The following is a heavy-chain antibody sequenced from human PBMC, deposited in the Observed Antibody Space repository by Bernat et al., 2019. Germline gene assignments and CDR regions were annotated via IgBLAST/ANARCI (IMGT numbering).Heavy chain of an antibody. CDR3: AKVQAWTGTTGGDHDAFDI. CDR2: ISYDGSNK. CDR1: GFTFSSYG. D-gene: IGHD1-1*01. J-gene: IGHJ3*02. V-gene: IGHV3-30*18. Sequence: QVQLVESGGGVVQPGRSLRLSCAASGFTFSSYGMHWVRQAPGKGLEWVAVISYDGSNKYYADSVKGRFTICRDNSKNTLYLQMNSLRAEDTAVYYCAKVQAWTGTTGGDHDAFDIWGQRTMVTVSS.